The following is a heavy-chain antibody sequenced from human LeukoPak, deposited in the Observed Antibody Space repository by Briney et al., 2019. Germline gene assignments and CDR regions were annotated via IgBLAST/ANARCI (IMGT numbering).Heavy chain of an antibody. CDR3: ARIRDGYNDAYDI. Sequence: GASVKVSWKASGYTFTKYYIHWVRQAPGQGLEWMGLINPGGDNTNYAQNFQGRVTMTRDTSTSTVYMELSSLRSEDTAIYYCARIRDGYNDAYDIWGQGTVVTVPS. V-gene: IGHV1-46*01. J-gene: IGHJ3*02. D-gene: IGHD5-24*01. CDR2: INPGGDNT. CDR1: GYTFTKYY.